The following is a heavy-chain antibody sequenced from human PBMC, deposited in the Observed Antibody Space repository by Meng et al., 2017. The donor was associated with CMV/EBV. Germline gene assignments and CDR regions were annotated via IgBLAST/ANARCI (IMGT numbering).Heavy chain of an antibody. CDR2: ISSSGSYI. CDR3: ARDPYAVWSGYYTYEIIY. D-gene: IGHD3-3*01. V-gene: IGHV3-21*01. CDR1: GFTFSSYS. Sequence: GESLKISCAASGFTFSSYSMNWVRQAPGKGLEWVSSISSSGSYIYYADSVKGRFTISRDNAKNSLYLQMNSLRAEDTAVYYCARDPYAVWSGYYTYEIIYWGQGTLVTVSS. J-gene: IGHJ4*02.